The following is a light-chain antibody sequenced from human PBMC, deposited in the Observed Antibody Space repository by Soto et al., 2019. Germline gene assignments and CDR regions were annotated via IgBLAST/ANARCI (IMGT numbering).Light chain of an antibody. CDR1: QSISNNY. CDR2: GAS. V-gene: IGKV3-20*01. Sequence: ENVLTQSPDILSLSPGERVTLSCRASQSISNNYLAWYQQKPGQAPRVLIYGASSRATGIPDRFSGSGSGTDFTLKISRLQPADFAVYYCQQYGRSLPTFGRGTKLEIK. J-gene: IGKJ2*01. CDR3: QQYGRSLPT.